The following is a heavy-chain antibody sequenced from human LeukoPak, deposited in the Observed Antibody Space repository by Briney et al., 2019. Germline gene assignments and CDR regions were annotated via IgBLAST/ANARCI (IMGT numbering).Heavy chain of an antibody. V-gene: IGHV2-70*11. D-gene: IGHD1-26*01. CDR3: ARTAGATTPDY. J-gene: IGHJ4*02. CDR2: IDWDDDK. CDR1: GVSLSTSGMC. Sequence: SGPALVKPTQTLTLTCTFSGVSLSTSGMCVNLIPQPPGEALEWLARIDWDDDKYYSTSLKTRLTISKDTSKNQVVLTMTNMDPVDTATYYCARTAGATTPDYWGQGTLVTVSS.